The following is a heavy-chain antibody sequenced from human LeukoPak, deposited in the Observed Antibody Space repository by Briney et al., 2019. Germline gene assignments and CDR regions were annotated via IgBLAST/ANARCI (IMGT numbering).Heavy chain of an antibody. V-gene: IGHV3-48*04. CDR3: AKNRIAVAGTGGHFDY. Sequence: QSGGSLRLSCAASGFTFSSYSMNWVRQAPGKGLEWVSYISSSSTTIYYADSVKGRFTISRDNAKNSLYLQMNSLRVEDTAVYYCAKNRIAVAGTGGHFDYWGQGTLVTVSS. D-gene: IGHD6-19*01. CDR2: ISSSSTTI. J-gene: IGHJ4*02. CDR1: GFTFSSYS.